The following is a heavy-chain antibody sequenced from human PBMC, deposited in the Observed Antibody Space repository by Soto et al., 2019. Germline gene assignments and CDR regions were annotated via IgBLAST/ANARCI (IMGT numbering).Heavy chain of an antibody. CDR1: GFTFSSYA. V-gene: IGHV3-23*01. Sequence: PGGSLRLSCAASGFTFSSYAMSWVRQAPGKGLEWASAISGSGGSTYYEDSVKGRFTISRDNSKNTLYLQMNSLRAEDTAVYYCAKSIAMVRGRYDYWGQGTLVNVSS. CDR2: ISGSGGST. D-gene: IGHD3-10*01. J-gene: IGHJ4*02. CDR3: AKSIAMVRGRYDY.